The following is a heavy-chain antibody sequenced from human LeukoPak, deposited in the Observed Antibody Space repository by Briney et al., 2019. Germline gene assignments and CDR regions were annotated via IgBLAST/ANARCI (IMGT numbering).Heavy chain of an antibody. CDR3: AGSIYYGSYGSGSWFDP. D-gene: IGHD3-10*01. CDR2: IYYSGTT. J-gene: IGHJ5*02. CDR1: GGSITTYY. V-gene: IGHV4-59*01. Sequence: SETLSLTCTVSGGSITTYYWSWIRQPPGKGLEWIGHIYYSGTTNYNPSLKSRVTISVDTSKNQFSLRLSSVTAADTAVYSCAGSIYYGSYGSGSWFDPWGQGTLVTVSS.